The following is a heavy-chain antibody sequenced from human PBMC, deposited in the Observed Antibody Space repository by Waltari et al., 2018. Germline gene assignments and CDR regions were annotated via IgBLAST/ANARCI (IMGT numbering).Heavy chain of an antibody. J-gene: IGHJ4*02. CDR2: ISYDGSNK. CDR3: AKDSDGYDY. Sequence: QVQLVESGGGVVQPGRSLRLSCAASGFTFSSYGMHWVRQAPGKGREWVAVISYDGSNKYYADSVKGRFTISRDNSKNTLYLQMNSLRAEDTAVYYCAKDSDGYDYWGQGTLVTVSS. D-gene: IGHD5-12*01. V-gene: IGHV3-30*18. CDR1: GFTFSSYG.